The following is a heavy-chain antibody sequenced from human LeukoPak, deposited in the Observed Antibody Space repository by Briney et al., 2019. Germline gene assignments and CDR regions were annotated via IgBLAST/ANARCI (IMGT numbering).Heavy chain of an antibody. Sequence: PGGSLRLSCAASGFTFSSYAMSWVRQAPGKGLEWVLAISGTGGSTYYADSVKGRFTISRDNSKNTLYLQMNSLRAEDTAVYYCSKRDGYNSGWVDYWGQGTQVTVSS. D-gene: IGHD5-24*01. CDR1: GFTFSSYA. V-gene: IGHV3-23*01. CDR2: ISGTGGST. J-gene: IGHJ4*02. CDR3: SKRDGYNSGWVDY.